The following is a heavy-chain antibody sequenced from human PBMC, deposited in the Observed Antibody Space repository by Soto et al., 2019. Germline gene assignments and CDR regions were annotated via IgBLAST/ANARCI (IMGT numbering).Heavy chain of an antibody. D-gene: IGHD2-15*01. Sequence: ASVKVSCKASGYTFTGYYMHWVRQAPGQGLEWMGWINPNSGGTNYAQKFQGWVTMTRDTSISTAYMELSRLRSDDTAVYYCARGGDIVVVVAATFYYYGMDVWGQGTTVTVSS. CDR2: INPNSGGT. J-gene: IGHJ6*02. CDR3: ARGGDIVVVVAATFYYYGMDV. V-gene: IGHV1-2*04. CDR1: GYTFTGYY.